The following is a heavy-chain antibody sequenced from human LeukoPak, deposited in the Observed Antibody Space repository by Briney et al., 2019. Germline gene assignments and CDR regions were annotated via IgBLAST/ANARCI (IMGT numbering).Heavy chain of an antibody. V-gene: IGHV3-9*01. D-gene: IGHD6-19*01. CDR3: ARATASASSGVHLNWFDS. J-gene: IGHJ5*02. CDR2: LTWNSGTF. CDR1: GFSFDDFA. Sequence: GGSLRLSCVASGFSFDDFAMHWVRQVPGKGLEWVSGLTWNSGTFGYADSVKGRFTISRDNAKNSLYLEMNDLRGEDTAFYYCARATASASSGVHLNWFDSWGQGTRVTVSS.